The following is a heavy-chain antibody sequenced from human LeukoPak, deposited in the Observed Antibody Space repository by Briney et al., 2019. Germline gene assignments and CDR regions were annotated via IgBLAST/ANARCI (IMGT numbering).Heavy chain of an antibody. CDR3: AKAGVISGWDY. CDR2: IGEEKSGSWT. J-gene: IGHJ4*02. CDR1: GFALSNYP. V-gene: IGHV3-23*01. D-gene: IGHD3-3*02. Sequence: GGSLRLSCAASGFALSNYPMGWVRLAPGKGLEWVSGIGEEKSGSWTKSADSVKGRFTISRDNSENTLYLQMDSLTVDDTAVYYCAKAGVISGWDYWGQGVLVTVSS.